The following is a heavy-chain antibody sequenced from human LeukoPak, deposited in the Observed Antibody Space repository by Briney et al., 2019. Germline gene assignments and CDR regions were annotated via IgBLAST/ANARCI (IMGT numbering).Heavy chain of an antibody. J-gene: IGHJ3*02. D-gene: IGHD5-18*01. CDR2: ISYDGGNT. Sequence: PGRSLRLSCAASGFTFRSYAMHWVRQAPGKGLEWVAVISYDGGNTYYADSVKGRFTISRDNSKNTLYLQMNSLRAEDTAVYYCARYLNSYGYGPPHGAFDIWGQGTMVTVSS. CDR3: ARYLNSYGYGPPHGAFDI. V-gene: IGHV3-30-3*01. CDR1: GFTFRSYA.